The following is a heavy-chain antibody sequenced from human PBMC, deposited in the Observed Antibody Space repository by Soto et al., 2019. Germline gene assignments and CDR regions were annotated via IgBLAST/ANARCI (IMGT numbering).Heavy chain of an antibody. CDR3: AREGNGYEVPGAFDI. Sequence: SETLSLTCTVSGGSISSRSFYWGWIRQPPGMGLEWIGSIYYSGSTDYDPSLKSQLSISVDTSKKQFSLRLCSVTAADTSVYYCAREGNGYEVPGAFDIWGQGTMVTVSS. V-gene: IGHV4-39*07. CDR2: IYYSGST. D-gene: IGHD5-12*01. J-gene: IGHJ3*02. CDR1: GGSISSRSFY.